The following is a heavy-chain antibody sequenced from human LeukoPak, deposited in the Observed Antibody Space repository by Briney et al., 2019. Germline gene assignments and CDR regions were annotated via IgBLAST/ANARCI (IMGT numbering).Heavy chain of an antibody. Sequence: GGSLRLSCAASGFTFSTYGMHWVRQAPGKGLEWVAFIRYDGSNKYYADSVKGRFTISRDNSKNTLYLQMNSLRAEDTAVYYCARDRVYGSGRKRGYYFDYWGQGTLVTVSS. CDR1: GFTFSTYG. CDR2: IRYDGSNK. D-gene: IGHD3-10*01. CDR3: ARDRVYGSGRKRGYYFDY. V-gene: IGHV3-30*02. J-gene: IGHJ4*02.